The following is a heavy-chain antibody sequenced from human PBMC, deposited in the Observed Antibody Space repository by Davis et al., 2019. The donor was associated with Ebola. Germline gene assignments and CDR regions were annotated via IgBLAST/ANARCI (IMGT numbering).Heavy chain of an antibody. CDR2: INSASVYS. CDR1: GFSFGEFS. V-gene: IGHV3-21*04. J-gene: IGHJ4*02. CDR3: ARGATIFGVALADY. Sequence: GGSLRLSCLASGFSFGEFSMGWVRQAPGTGLEWVSSINSASVYSYYPDSVKGRFTISRDNAKNSLYLQMNSLRAEDTAVYYCARGATIFGVALADYWGQGTLVTVSS. D-gene: IGHD3-3*01.